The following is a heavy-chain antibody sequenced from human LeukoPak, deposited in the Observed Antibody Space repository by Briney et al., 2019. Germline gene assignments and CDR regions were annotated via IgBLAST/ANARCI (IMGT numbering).Heavy chain of an antibody. CDR3: AKIPHSSYYYDSSGYLDY. J-gene: IGHJ4*02. CDR2: ISGSGGST. V-gene: IGHV3-23*01. D-gene: IGHD3-22*01. CDR1: GFTFSTYA. Sequence: GGSLRLSCAASGFTFSTYAMNWVRQAPGKGLEWVSAISGSGGSTYTADSVKGRFTISRNNSKSTLYLQMNSLRAEDTAIYYCAKIPHSSYYYDSSGYLDYWGQGTLVSVSS.